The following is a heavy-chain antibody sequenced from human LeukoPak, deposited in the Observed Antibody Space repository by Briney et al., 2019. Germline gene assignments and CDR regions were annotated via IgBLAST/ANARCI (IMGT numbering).Heavy chain of an antibody. V-gene: IGHV3-53*04. CDR1: GFTVSSNY. CDR2: IYSGGST. CDR3: ARVLAQGPRYYYYGMDV. Sequence: GGSLRLSCAASGFTVSSNYMSWVRQAPGKGLEWDSVIYSGGSTYYADSVKGRFTISRHNSKNTLYLQMNSLRAEDTAVYYCARVLAQGPRYYYYGMDVWGQGTTVTVSS. J-gene: IGHJ6*02.